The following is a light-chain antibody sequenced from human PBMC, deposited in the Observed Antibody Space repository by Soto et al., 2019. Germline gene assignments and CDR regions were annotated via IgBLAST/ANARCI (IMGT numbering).Light chain of an antibody. CDR2: GAS. V-gene: IGKV3-20*01. CDR3: HQYGSSPYT. J-gene: IGKJ2*01. CDR1: KNVGSSY. Sequence: ETLSTQSPGTLSLSPGERPTLSCRASKNVGSSYLAWYQQKPGQAPRLLIYGASSRATGIPDRFSGSGSGTDFTLTISRLEPEDFAVYYCHQYGSSPYTFGQGTKLEIK.